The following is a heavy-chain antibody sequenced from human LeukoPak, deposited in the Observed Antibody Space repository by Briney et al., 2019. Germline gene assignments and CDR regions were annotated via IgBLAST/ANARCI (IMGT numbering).Heavy chain of an antibody. CDR1: GGSISSYY. CDR3: ARHLTYYDFWSGYYLSGAFDI. V-gene: IGHV4-59*08. J-gene: IGHJ3*02. Sequence: SETLSLTCTVSGGSISSYYWSWIRQPPGKGLEWIGYIYYSGSTNYNPSLKSRVTISVDTSKNQFSLKLSSVTAADTAVYYCARHLTYYDFWSGYYLSGAFDIWGQGTMVTVSS. D-gene: IGHD3-3*01. CDR2: IYYSGST.